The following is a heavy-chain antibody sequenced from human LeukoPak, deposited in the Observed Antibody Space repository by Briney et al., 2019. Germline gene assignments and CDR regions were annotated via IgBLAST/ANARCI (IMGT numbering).Heavy chain of an antibody. J-gene: IGHJ4*02. CDR3: ALTGRTSHDYSSPPS. V-gene: IGHV3-30*02. CDR1: GFTFSSYG. Sequence: PGGSLRLSCAASGFTFSSYGMHWVRQAPGKGLEWVAFIRYDGSNKYYADSVKGRFTISRDNSKNTLYLQMNSLRAEDTAVYYCALTGRTSHDYSSPPSWGQGTLVTVSS. CDR2: IRYDGSNK. D-gene: IGHD4-11*01.